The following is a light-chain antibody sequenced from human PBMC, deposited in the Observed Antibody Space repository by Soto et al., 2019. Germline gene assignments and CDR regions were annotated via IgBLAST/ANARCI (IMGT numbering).Light chain of an antibody. V-gene: IGKV3-15*01. CDR2: DAF. CDR1: QNVKTR. J-gene: IGKJ4*01. Sequence: EKVMTQSPATPSVSPGERATLSCRASQNVKTRLAWYQQKPGQAPRLLIFDAFTRATGIPARFSGSASGTDFTLTISSLQSEESAVYYCQQYGEWPLTFGGGTKGDIK. CDR3: QQYGEWPLT.